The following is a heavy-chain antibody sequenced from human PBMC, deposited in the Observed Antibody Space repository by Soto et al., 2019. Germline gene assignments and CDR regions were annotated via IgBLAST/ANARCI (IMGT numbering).Heavy chain of an antibody. J-gene: IGHJ3*02. CDR2: IYYSGST. D-gene: IGHD6-13*01. Sequence: PSETLSLTCTVSGGSISSGDYYWHRIRQPPGKGLESIGYIYYSGSTYYNPSLKSRVTISVDTSKNQFSLKLSSVTAADTAVYYCARHSSSWVGGRLFAAFDIWGQGTMVTVSS. V-gene: IGHV4-30-4*01. CDR1: GGSISSGDYY. CDR3: ARHSSSWVGGRLFAAFDI.